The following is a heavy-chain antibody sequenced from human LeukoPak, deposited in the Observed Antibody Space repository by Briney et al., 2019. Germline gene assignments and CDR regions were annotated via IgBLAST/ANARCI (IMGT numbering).Heavy chain of an antibody. CDR3: ARTEYSSSSGGFDP. J-gene: IGHJ5*02. Sequence: ASVKVSCKASGYTFTGYCMYWVRQAPGQGLEWMGWINPNSGGTYYAQKFQGRVTMTRDTSISTGYMELSRLRSDDTAVYYCARTEYSSSSGGFDPWGQGTLVTVSS. D-gene: IGHD6-6*01. CDR1: GYTFTGYC. V-gene: IGHV1-2*02. CDR2: INPNSGGT.